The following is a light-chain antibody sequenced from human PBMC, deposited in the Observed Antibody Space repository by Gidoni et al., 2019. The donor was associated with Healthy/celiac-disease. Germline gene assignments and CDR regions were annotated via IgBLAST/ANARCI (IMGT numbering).Light chain of an antibody. Sequence: QSALTQPASVSGSPGQSITISCTGTSNDVGGYNYVSWYQQHPGKAPKLMIYEVSNRPSGVSNRFSGSKSGNTASLTISGLQAEDEADYYCSSYTSSSTLGGVFGTGTKVTVL. CDR1: SNDVGGYNY. CDR2: EVS. V-gene: IGLV2-14*01. J-gene: IGLJ1*01. CDR3: SSYTSSSTLGGV.